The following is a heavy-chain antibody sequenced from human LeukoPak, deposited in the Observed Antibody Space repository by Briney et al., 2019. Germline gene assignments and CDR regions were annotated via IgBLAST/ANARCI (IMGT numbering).Heavy chain of an antibody. V-gene: IGHV3-23*01. CDR3: AKDVLVGYYDFWSGHNDGDFDY. J-gene: IGHJ4*02. D-gene: IGHD3-3*01. CDR2: ISGSGGST. CDR1: GFTFSSYA. Sequence: GGSLRLSCAASGFTFSSYAMSWVRQAPGKGLEWVSAISGSGGSTYYADSVKGRFTISRDNSKNTLYLQMNSLRAEDTAVYYCAKDVLVGYYDFWSGHNDGDFDYWGQGTLVTISS.